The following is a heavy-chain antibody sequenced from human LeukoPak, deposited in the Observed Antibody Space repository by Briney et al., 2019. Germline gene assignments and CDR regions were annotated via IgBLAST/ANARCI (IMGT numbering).Heavy chain of an antibody. CDR1: GFTFSSYA. D-gene: IGHD2-2*01. V-gene: IGHV3-23*01. CDR3: AKDWDIVVVPADAFDI. J-gene: IGHJ3*02. CDR2: ISGSGGST. Sequence: GGSLRLSCAASGFTFSSYAMSWVRQAPGKGLERVSAISGSGGSTYYADSVKGRFTISRDNSKNTLYLQMNSLRAEDTAVYYCAKDWDIVVVPADAFDIWGQGTMVTVSS.